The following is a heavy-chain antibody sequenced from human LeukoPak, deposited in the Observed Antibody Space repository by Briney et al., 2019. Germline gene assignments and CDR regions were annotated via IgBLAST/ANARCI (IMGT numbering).Heavy chain of an antibody. Sequence: SVKVSCKASGCTFSSYAISWVRQAPGQGLEWMGGIIPIFGTANYAQKFQGRVTITADESTSTAYMELSSLRSEDTAVYYCARDALKDGYNYVGYWGQGTLVTVSS. J-gene: IGHJ4*02. CDR2: IIPIFGTA. V-gene: IGHV1-69*13. CDR3: ARDALKDGYNYVGY. CDR1: GCTFSSYA. D-gene: IGHD5-24*01.